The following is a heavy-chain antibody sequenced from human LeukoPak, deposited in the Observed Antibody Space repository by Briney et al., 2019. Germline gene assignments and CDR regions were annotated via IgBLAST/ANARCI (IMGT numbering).Heavy chain of an antibody. CDR2: INPSGGST. CDR3: ATYRQVLLPFES. CDR1: GYTFINYG. D-gene: IGHD2-8*02. Sequence: GASVKVSCKTSGYTFINYGITWVRQAPGQGLEWMGIINPSGGSTSYAQKFQGRVTMTRDMSTSTVYMELSSLRSEDTAIYYCATYRQVLLPFESWGQGTLVTVSS. V-gene: IGHV1-46*01. J-gene: IGHJ4*02.